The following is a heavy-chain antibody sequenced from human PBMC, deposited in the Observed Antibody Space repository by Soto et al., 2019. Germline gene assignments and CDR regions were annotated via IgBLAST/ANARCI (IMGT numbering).Heavy chain of an antibody. CDR3: ARQVGGWATWYFDY. Sequence: SETLSLTCTVSGGSISSYYWSWIRQPPGRGLEWIGYIYYSGSTNYNPSLKSRATISGDTPQNQFSLKLSSVTAGDSAVYCCARQVGGWATWYFDYWGEGTLVT. V-gene: IGHV4-59*08. D-gene: IGHD6-19*01. CDR2: IYYSGST. CDR1: GGSISSYY. J-gene: IGHJ4*02.